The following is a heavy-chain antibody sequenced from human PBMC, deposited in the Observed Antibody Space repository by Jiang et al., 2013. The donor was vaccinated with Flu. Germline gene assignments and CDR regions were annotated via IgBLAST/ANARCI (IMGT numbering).Heavy chain of an antibody. J-gene: IGHJ5*02. V-gene: IGHV4-38-2*02. CDR2: IYHAGLT. CDR3: ARDSQRVDWFDP. CDR1: GSPINGFHY. D-gene: IGHD2-15*01. Sequence: PGLVKPSETLSLTCTVSGSPINGFHYWAWIRQPPGKGLEWVGSIYHAGLTYYNPSLGSRVAMSVDTSKNQFSLTLSSVTAADTAVYFCARDSQRVDWFDPWGRGSLVTVSS.